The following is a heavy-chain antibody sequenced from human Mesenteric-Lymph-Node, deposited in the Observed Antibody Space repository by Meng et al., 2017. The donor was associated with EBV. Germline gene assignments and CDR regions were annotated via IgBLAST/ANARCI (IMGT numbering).Heavy chain of an antibody. J-gene: IGHJ4*02. CDR2: IYNSGKS. V-gene: IGHV4-39*07. D-gene: IGHD3-10*01. CDR1: GGSISSSTNY. Sequence: QLQLQESGPGLVKPSETLSLTCTVSGGSISSSTNYWGWIRQPPGKGLEWIGTIYNSGKSYYNPSLKGRVTMSVDTSKNQFSLNLSSVTAADTAVYHCARFQRFGDFDWGQGTLVTVSS. CDR3: ARFQRFGDFD.